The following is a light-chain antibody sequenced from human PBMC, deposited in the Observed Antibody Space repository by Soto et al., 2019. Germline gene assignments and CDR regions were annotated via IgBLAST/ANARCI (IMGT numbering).Light chain of an antibody. Sequence: DIQMTQSPSSLSASVGDRVTITCRASQSISSYLNWYQQKPGKAPKLLIYAASSLQSGVPSRFSGSGSGTDFTLTISSLQPEDFATYYYQQSYSTPPRTFGGGTKVEI. J-gene: IGKJ4*01. CDR2: AAS. V-gene: IGKV1-39*01. CDR3: QQSYSTPPRT. CDR1: QSISSY.